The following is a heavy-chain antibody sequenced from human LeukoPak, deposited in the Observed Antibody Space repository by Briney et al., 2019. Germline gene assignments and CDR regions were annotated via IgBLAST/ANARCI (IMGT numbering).Heavy chain of an antibody. D-gene: IGHD2-2*01. CDR1: GGTFSSYA. J-gene: IGHJ4*02. CDR3: AAEYQLLLDY. CDR2: FDPEDGET. V-gene: IGHV1-24*01. Sequence: ASVKVSCKASGGTFSSYAISWVRQAPGQGLEWMGGFDPEDGETIYAQKFQDRVTMTEDTSTDTVYMELSSLRSEDTAVYYCAAEYQLLLDYWGQGTLVTVSS.